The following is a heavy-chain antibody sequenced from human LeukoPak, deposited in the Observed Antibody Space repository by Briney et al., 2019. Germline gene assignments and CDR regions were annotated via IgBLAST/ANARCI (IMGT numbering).Heavy chain of an antibody. V-gene: IGHV1-2*02. Sequence: GASVKVSCKASGYTFTGYYMHWVREAPGQGLEWMGWIKPNSGGANYTQKFQGRVTMTRDTSISTAYMELSRLRSDDTAVYYCARGTSYGLDYWGQGTLVTVSS. D-gene: IGHD5-18*01. J-gene: IGHJ4*02. CDR2: IKPNSGGA. CDR1: GYTFTGYY. CDR3: ARGTSYGLDY.